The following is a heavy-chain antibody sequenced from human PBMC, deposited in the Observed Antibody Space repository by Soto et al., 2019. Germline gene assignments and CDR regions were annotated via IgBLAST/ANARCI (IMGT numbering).Heavy chain of an antibody. Sequence: SETQSLTCTVSGGTISSSGYYWGWIRQPPGKGLEWIGSIYYSGSTYYNPSLKSRVTISVDTSKNQFSLKLSSVTAADTAVYYCARRFLRSYYMDVWGKGTTVTVSS. D-gene: IGHD5-12*01. V-gene: IGHV4-39*01. J-gene: IGHJ6*03. CDR2: IYYSGST. CDR1: GGTISSSGYY. CDR3: ARRFLRSYYMDV.